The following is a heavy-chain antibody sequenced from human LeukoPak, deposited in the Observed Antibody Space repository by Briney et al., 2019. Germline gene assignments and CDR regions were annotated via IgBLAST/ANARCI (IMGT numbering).Heavy chain of an antibody. CDR2: INSDGSIT. CDR3: ARVRATFSPHFDN. V-gene: IGHV3-74*01. Sequence: GGSLRLSCAASGFTFSSYWMHWVRQTPGKGLMWVSRINSDGSITNYADSVKGRFTISRDNAKNTLYLQMNSLRAEDTAVYYCARVRATFSPHFDNWGQGTLVTVSS. J-gene: IGHJ4*02. CDR1: GFTFSSYW. D-gene: IGHD3-16*01.